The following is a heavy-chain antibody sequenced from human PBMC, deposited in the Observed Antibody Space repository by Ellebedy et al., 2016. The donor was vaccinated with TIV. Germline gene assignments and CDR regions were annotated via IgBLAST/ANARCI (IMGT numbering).Heavy chain of an antibody. CDR1: GFTFSSYW. D-gene: IGHD4-23*01. Sequence: GESLKISCAASGFTFSSYWMHWVRQAPGKGLVWVSRINSDGSSTSYADSVKGRFTISRDNAKNTLYLQMNSLRAEDTAVYYCARGPTTSVTPDYWGQGTLVTVSS. CDR3: ARGPTTSVTPDY. CDR2: INSDGSST. V-gene: IGHV3-74*01. J-gene: IGHJ4*02.